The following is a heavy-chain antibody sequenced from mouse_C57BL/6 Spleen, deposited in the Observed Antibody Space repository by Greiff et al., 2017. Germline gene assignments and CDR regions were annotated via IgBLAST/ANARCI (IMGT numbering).Heavy chain of an antibody. D-gene: IGHD2-2*01. V-gene: IGHV1-52*01. CDR3: ARGYYGYYFDY. J-gene: IGHJ2*01. CDR1: GYTFTSYW. Sequence: QVQLQQPGAELVRPGSSVKLSYKASGYTFTSYWMHWVKQRPIQGLEWIGNIDPSDSETHYNQKFKDKATLTVDKSSSTAYMQLSSLTSEDSAVYYCARGYYGYYFDYWGQGTTLTVSS. CDR2: IDPSDSET.